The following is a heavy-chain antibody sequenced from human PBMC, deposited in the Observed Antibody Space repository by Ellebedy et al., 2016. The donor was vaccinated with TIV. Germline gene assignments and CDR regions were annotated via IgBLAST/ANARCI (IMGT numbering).Heavy chain of an antibody. J-gene: IGHJ4*02. V-gene: IGHV3-7*01. Sequence: GESLKISCGTSGFTFSNYWMTWVRQAQGKGLEWVANIKQDGSEKYYVDSVKGRFSISRDNTKNSLYLQMNSLTDEDTAVYYCARDQWLGRAYYFDSWGRGTLVTVSS. D-gene: IGHD6-19*01. CDR2: IKQDGSEK. CDR3: ARDQWLGRAYYFDS. CDR1: GFTFSNYW.